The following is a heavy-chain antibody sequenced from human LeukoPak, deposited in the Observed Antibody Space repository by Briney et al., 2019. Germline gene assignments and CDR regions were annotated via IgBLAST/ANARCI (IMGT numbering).Heavy chain of an antibody. J-gene: IGHJ4*02. CDR1: GFTFSSYA. V-gene: IGHV3-23*01. D-gene: IGHD3-3*01. CDR2: ISGSGGGT. Sequence: PGGSLRLSCAASGFTFSSYAMSWVRQAPGKGLEWVSAISGSGGGTYYADSVKGRFTISRDNSKNTLYLQMNSLRAEDTAVYYCAKGASYYDFWSGYSKILRYFDYWGQGTLVTVSS. CDR3: AKGASYYDFWSGYSKILRYFDY.